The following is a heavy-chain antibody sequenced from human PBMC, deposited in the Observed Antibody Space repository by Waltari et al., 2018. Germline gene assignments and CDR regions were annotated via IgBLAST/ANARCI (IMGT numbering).Heavy chain of an antibody. V-gene: IGHV4-34*01. CDR3: ARAKRQPYSSTWDRSGVEWGYDMDG. CDR1: GRSFSGYY. J-gene: IGHJ6*02. Sequence: QVQLQQWGAGLLKPSETLSLTCAVYGRSFSGYYWSWIRRPPGKGLEWIGEINHSGSTNTNPTLRSRVTISVDTSKNQFSLWLTSVTAADTAVYYCARAKRQPYSSTWDRSGVEWGYDMDGWGQGTTVTVAS. CDR2: INHSGST. D-gene: IGHD6-13*01.